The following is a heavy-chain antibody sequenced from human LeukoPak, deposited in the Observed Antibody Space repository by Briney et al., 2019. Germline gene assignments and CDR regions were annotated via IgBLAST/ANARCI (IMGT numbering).Heavy chain of an antibody. CDR2: ISSSSSYI. CDR3: ARAVGIAAALTLGMDV. Sequence: GGSPRLSCAASGFTFSSYSMNWVRQAPGKGLEWVSSISSSSSYIYYADSVKGRFTISRDNAKNSLYLQMNSLRAEDTAVYYCARAVGIAAALTLGMDVWGQGTTVTVSS. J-gene: IGHJ6*02. V-gene: IGHV3-21*01. D-gene: IGHD6-13*01. CDR1: GFTFSSYS.